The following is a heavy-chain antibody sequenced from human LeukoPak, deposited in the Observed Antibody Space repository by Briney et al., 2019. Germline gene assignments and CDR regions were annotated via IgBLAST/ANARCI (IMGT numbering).Heavy chain of an antibody. Sequence: GASVKVSCKASGYTFTSYDINWVRQATGQGLEWMGWMNPNSGNTGYAQKFQGRVTMTRNISISTAYMELSSLRSEDTAVYYCGSIVSADIDDAFDIWGQGTMVTVSS. CDR2: MNPNSGNT. D-gene: IGHD2-2*01. V-gene: IGHV1-8*01. J-gene: IGHJ3*02. CDR3: GSIVSADIDDAFDI. CDR1: GYTFTSYD.